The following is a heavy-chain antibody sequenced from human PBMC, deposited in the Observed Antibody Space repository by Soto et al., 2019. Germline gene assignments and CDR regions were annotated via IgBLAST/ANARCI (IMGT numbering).Heavy chain of an antibody. V-gene: IGHV1-46*03. CDR2: INPSGGST. CDR1: GYTFTSYY. Sequence: QVQLVQSGAEVKKPGASVKVSCKASGYTFTSYYMHWVRQAPGQGLEWMGIINPSGGSTSYAQKCEGRATVTRDTSTSTVDLELSGLRSEDTAVYYCARALHSSSAGTNLGAFDIWGQGTMVTVSS. D-gene: IGHD6-13*01. CDR3: ARALHSSSAGTNLGAFDI. J-gene: IGHJ3*02.